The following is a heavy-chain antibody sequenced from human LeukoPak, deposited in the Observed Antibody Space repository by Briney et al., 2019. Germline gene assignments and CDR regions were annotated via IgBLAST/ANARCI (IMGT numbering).Heavy chain of an antibody. CDR1: GGSISSYY. J-gene: IGHJ5*02. CDR3: VREKWDYYDSSGYYYLNWFDP. Sequence: PSETLSLTCTVSGGSISSYYWGWIRQPPGKGLEWIGYIYYSGSTNYNPSLKSRVTISVDTSKNQFSLKLSSVTAADTAVYYCVREKWDYYDSSGYYYLNWFDPWGQGTLVTVSS. D-gene: IGHD3-22*01. CDR2: IYYSGST. V-gene: IGHV4-59*01.